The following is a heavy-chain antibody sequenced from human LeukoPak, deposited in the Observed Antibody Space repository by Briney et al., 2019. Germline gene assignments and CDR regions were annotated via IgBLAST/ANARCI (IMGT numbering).Heavy chain of an antibody. D-gene: IGHD5-18*01. V-gene: IGHV3-30*18. CDR2: ISYDGSNK. Sequence: GRSLRLSCAASGFTFSSYGMHWVRQAPGKGLGWVAVISYDGSNKYYADSVKGRFTISRDNSKNTLHLQMNSLRAEDTAAYYCAKGNGAQLWPQVDYWGQGTLVTVSS. CDR1: GFTFSSYG. J-gene: IGHJ4*02. CDR3: AKGNGAQLWPQVDY.